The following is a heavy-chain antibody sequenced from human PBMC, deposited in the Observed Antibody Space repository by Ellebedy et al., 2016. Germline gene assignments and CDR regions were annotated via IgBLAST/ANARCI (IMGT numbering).Heavy chain of an antibody. D-gene: IGHD1-1*01. CDR3: TRWYNWNGQTFDI. CDR1: GFTFSGSH. V-gene: IGHV3-73*01. J-gene: IGHJ3*02. CDR2: IRSKAYNYAT. Sequence: GGSLRLXXAASGFTFSGSHMHWVRQASGRGLEWVGRIRSKAYNYATAYAESVKGRFIISRDDSENMAYLQMNSLKTEDTAVYYCTRWYNWNGQTFDIWGQGTMVTVSS.